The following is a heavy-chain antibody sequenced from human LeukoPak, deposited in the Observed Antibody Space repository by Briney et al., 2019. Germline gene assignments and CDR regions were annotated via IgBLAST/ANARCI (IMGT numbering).Heavy chain of an antibody. CDR3: ARDRPNYDILTGYFYYFDY. J-gene: IGHJ4*02. V-gene: IGHV1-18*01. Sequence: ASVKVSCKASGYTFTSYGIRWVRQAPGQGLEWMGWISAYNGNTNYAQKLQGRVTMTTGTSTSTAYMELRSLRSDDTAVYYCARDRPNYDILTGYFYYFDYWGQGTLVTVSS. CDR1: GYTFTSYG. CDR2: ISAYNGNT. D-gene: IGHD3-9*01.